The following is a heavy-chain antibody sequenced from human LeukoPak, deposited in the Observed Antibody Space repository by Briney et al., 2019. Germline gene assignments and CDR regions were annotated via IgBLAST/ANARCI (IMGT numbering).Heavy chain of an antibody. D-gene: IGHD3-16*01. CDR2: INHSGST. CDR3: AGGLGRTGDVFAFDM. J-gene: IGHJ3*02. V-gene: IGHV4-34*01. CDR1: GGSFSGYY. Sequence: SETLSLTCAVYGGSFSGYYWSWTRQPPGKGLEWIGEINHSGSTNYNPSLKSRVTISVETSKNQSFLKLSSVTAADTAVYYCAGGLGRTGDVFAFDMWGQGTMVTVSS.